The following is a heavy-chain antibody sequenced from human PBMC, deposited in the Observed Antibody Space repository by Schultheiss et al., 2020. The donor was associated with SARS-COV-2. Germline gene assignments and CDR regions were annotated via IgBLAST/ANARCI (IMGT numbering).Heavy chain of an antibody. D-gene: IGHD1-20*01. CDR2: IYYSGST. Sequence: SETLSLTCTVSGGSISSYYWSWIRQPPGKGLEWIGYIYYSGSTNYNPSLKSRVTISVDASKNQFSLKLSSVTAADTAVYYCARVGITGWYYFDYWGQGTLVTVSS. V-gene: IGHV4-59*12. CDR1: GGSISSYY. CDR3: ARVGITGWYYFDY. J-gene: IGHJ4*02.